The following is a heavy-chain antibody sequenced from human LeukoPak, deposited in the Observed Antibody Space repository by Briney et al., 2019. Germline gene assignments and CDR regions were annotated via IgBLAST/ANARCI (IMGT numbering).Heavy chain of an antibody. D-gene: IGHD3-22*01. Sequence: GGSLRLSCAASGFTFDDYAMHWVRQAPGKGLEWVSGISWNSGSIGYADSVKGRFTISRDNAKNSLYLQMNSLRAEDTAVYYCARDPDYYDSSGYYSVAFDIWGQGTMVTVSS. V-gene: IGHV3-9*01. J-gene: IGHJ3*02. CDR3: ARDPDYYDSSGYYSVAFDI. CDR1: GFTFDDYA. CDR2: ISWNSGSI.